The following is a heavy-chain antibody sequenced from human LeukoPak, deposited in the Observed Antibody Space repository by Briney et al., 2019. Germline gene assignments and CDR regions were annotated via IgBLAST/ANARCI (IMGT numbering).Heavy chain of an antibody. V-gene: IGHV1-2*02. Sequence: ASVKVSCKTSGYTFTGYYIQWVRQAPGQGLEWMGYINPTSGGTNYAQEFQGRVTMTRDTSISTAYMELRRLTSDDTAVYYCARGEMITFGGVIVISTFDIWGQGTMVTVS. D-gene: IGHD3-16*02. J-gene: IGHJ3*02. CDR2: INPTSGGT. CDR3: ARGEMITFGGVIVISTFDI. CDR1: GYTFTGYY.